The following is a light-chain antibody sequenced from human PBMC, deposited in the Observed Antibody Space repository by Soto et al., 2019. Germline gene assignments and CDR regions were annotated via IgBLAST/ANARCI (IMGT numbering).Light chain of an antibody. V-gene: IGKV1-12*01. Sequence: DIQMTQSPSSVSASVGDRVTITCRASQGVGSWLAWYQQKPGKAPNLLISGASNLHSGVPSRFSGSGSGTDFHLTLSRLQPEDCATYFFQQTNSFPFTLGQGT. CDR3: QQTNSFPFT. CDR2: GAS. J-gene: IGKJ2*01. CDR1: QGVGSW.